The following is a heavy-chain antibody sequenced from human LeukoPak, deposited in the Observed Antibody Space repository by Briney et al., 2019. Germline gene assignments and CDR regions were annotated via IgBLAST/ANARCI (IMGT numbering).Heavy chain of an antibody. J-gene: IGHJ3*02. Sequence: GGSLRLSCAASGSTFSSYAMNWVRQAPGKGLEWVSSVSSSSTNKFYADSVKGRFTISRDDAKNSLYLQMNSLRVEDTAVYYCARENFMATSGTTFDIWGQGTMVSVSS. D-gene: IGHD1-1*01. V-gene: IGHV3-21*01. CDR1: GSTFSSYA. CDR2: VSSSSTNK. CDR3: ARENFMATSGTTFDI.